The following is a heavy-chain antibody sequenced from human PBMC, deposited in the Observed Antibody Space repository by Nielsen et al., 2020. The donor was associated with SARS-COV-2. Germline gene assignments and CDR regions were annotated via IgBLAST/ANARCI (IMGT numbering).Heavy chain of an antibody. J-gene: IGHJ6*02. V-gene: IGHV3-30*18. CDR1: GFTFSSYG. CDR2: ISYDGSNK. CDR3: AKDTRLYYSYGMDV. Sequence: GGSLRLSCAASGFTFSSYGMHWVRQAPGKGLEWVAVISYDGSNKYYADSVKGRFTISRDNSKNTLYLQMHSLRAEDTAVYYCAKDTRLYYSYGMDVWGQGTTVTVSS.